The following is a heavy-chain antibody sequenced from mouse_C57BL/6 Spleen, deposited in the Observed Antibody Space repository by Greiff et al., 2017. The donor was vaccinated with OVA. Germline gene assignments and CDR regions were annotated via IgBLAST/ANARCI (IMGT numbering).Heavy chain of an antibody. J-gene: IGHJ1*03. D-gene: IGHD2-12*01. V-gene: IGHV1-52*01. CDR1: GYTFTSYW. CDR2: IDPSDSET. Sequence: QVQLQQPGAELVRPGSSVKLSCKASGYTFTSYWMHWVKQRPIQGLEWIGNIDPSDSETHYNQKFKDKATLTVDKSSSTAYMQLSSLTSEDSAVDYCARTYYSYWYFDVWGTGTTVTVSS. CDR3: ARTYYSYWYFDV.